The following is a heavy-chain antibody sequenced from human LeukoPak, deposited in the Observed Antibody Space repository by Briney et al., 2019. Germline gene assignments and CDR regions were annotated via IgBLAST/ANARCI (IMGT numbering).Heavy chain of an antibody. V-gene: IGHV4-31*03. CDR2: ISYSGIT. J-gene: IGHJ4*02. Sequence: PSETLSLTCTVSDGSIRSGDYYWGWIRQHPGKGLEWIGYISYSGITYSNPSLKSRVTISVGTSKRQFSLRLNSVTPADTAVYYCARDRGLRYGYSFLDSWGQGALVTVSS. CDR1: DGSIRSGDYY. CDR3: ARDRGLRYGYSFLDS. D-gene: IGHD5-24*01.